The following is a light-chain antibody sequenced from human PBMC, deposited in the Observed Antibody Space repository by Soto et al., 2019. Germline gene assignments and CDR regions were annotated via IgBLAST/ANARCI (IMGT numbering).Light chain of an antibody. CDR2: NAS. CDR3: QHFNSYPLT. J-gene: IGKJ5*01. V-gene: IGKV1-13*02. Sequence: AIQLTQSPSSLSASVGDRVTITCRASQGLSSTLAWYQQKPGKAPKLLIYNASSLQSGVPSRFSGSGSGTDFTLTISSLQPEDFATYYCQHFNSYPLTLGQGTRLEIK. CDR1: QGLSST.